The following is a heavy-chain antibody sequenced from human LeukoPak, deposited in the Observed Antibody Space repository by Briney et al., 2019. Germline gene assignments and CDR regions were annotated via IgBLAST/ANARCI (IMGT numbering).Heavy chain of an antibody. CDR1: GGTFSSYA. CDR3: AGGLRGYSYGFDY. V-gene: IGHV1-69*01. J-gene: IGHJ4*02. CDR2: IIPIFGTA. D-gene: IGHD5-18*01. Sequence: SVNVSCKASGGTFSSYAISWVRQAPGQGLEWMGGIIPIFGTANYAQKFQGRVTITADESTSTAYMELSSLRSEDTAVYYCAGGLRGYSYGFDYWGQGTLVTVSS.